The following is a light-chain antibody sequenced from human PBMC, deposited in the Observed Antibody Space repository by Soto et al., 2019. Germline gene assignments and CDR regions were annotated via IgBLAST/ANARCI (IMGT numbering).Light chain of an antibody. V-gene: IGKV3D-15*01. CDR2: GAS. J-gene: IGKJ5*01. Sequence: ETVMTQSPATLSVSPGERATLSCRASQSVSTNLAWYQQKPGQAPRLLMYGASDRATGTPGRFSGSGSGTDFTLTISGLEPEDSAVYYCQQFDDSVTFGQGTRLEIK. CDR3: QQFDDSVT. CDR1: QSVSTN.